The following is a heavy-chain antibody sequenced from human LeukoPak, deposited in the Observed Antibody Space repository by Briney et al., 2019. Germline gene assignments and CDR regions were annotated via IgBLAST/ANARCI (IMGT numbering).Heavy chain of an antibody. Sequence: SETLSLTCTVSGGSLSSGDYYWSWIRQPPGKGLEWIGYIYYSGSTYYNPSLKSRVTISVDTSKNQFSLKLSSVTAADTAVYYCARVSFGVVIGLDYWGQGTLGTVSS. J-gene: IGHJ4*02. CDR1: GGSLSSGDYY. V-gene: IGHV4-30-4*08. D-gene: IGHD3-3*01. CDR3: ARVSFGVVIGLDY. CDR2: IYYSGST.